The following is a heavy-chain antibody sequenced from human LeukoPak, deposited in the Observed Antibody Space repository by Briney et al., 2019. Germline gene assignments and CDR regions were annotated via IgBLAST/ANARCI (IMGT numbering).Heavy chain of an antibody. CDR1: GGSISSGDYY. CDR3: ASVVRYYYDSSGYYRDY. J-gene: IGHJ4*02. Sequence: AQTLSLTCTVSGGSISSGDYYWSWIRQPPGKGLEWIGYIYYSGSTYYNPSLKSRVTISVDTSKNQFSLKLSSVTAADTAVYYCASVVRYYYDSSGYYRDYWGQGTLVTVSS. D-gene: IGHD3-22*01. CDR2: IYYSGST. V-gene: IGHV4-30-4*01.